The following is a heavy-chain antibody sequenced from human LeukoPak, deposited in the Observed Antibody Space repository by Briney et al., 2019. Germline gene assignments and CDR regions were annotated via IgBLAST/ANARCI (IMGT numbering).Heavy chain of an antibody. D-gene: IGHD3-22*01. V-gene: IGHV4-34*01. J-gene: IGHJ4*02. CDR3: ARVSYYDSSGNRGAFDY. Sequence: SETLSLTCAVYGGSFSGYYWSWIRQPPGKGLEWIGEINHSGSTNYNPSLKSRVTISVDTSKNQFSLKLSSVTAADTAVYYCARVSYYDSSGNRGAFDYWGQGPLVTVSS. CDR1: GGSFSGYY. CDR2: INHSGST.